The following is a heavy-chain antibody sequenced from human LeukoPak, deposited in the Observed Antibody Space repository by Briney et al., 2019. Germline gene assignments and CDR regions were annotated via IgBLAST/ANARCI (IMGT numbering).Heavy chain of an antibody. D-gene: IGHD5-12*01. Sequence: SVKVSCKAAGGTFSNSAITWVRQAPGQGLEWMGRIIPILDRANYAQKFQGRVTITADKSTSTAYMELSSLRSEDTAVYYCARGVSGYDPYYFDYWGQGTLVTVSS. J-gene: IGHJ4*02. CDR2: IIPILDRA. CDR3: ARGVSGYDPYYFDY. V-gene: IGHV1-69*04. CDR1: GGTFSNSA.